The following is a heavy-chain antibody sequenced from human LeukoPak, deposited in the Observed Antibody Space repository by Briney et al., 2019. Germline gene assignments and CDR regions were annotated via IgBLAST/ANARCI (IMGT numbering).Heavy chain of an antibody. D-gene: IGHD3-10*01. Sequence: GGSLRLSCVPSGLPVSSNYMRWVRQAPGRGLAGVSLIYGGGSTYNADSVNGRFTNSRDNSNNMLYLQMNSLRAEDTAVYYCGSGSGGYRAPYYYMDVWGTGTTVTVSS. J-gene: IGHJ6*03. CDR2: IYGGGST. CDR3: GSGSGGYRAPYYYMDV. CDR1: GLPVSSNY. V-gene: IGHV3-53*01.